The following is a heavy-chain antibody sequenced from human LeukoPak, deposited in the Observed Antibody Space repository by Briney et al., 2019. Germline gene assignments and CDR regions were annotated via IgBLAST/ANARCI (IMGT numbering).Heavy chain of an antibody. Sequence: AGGSLGLSCAASGFTFSSYWMHWVRQAPGKGLVWVSRINNDGSSTSYADSVKGRFTISRDNAKNTLYLQMNSLRAEDTAVYYCARPTKEGSSWYWWFDPWGQGTLVTVSS. CDR1: GFTFSSYW. V-gene: IGHV3-74*01. D-gene: IGHD6-13*01. CDR3: ARPTKEGSSWYWWFDP. CDR2: INNDGSST. J-gene: IGHJ5*02.